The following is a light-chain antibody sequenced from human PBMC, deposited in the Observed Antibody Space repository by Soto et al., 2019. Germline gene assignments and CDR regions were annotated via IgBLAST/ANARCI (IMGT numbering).Light chain of an antibody. CDR2: DVS. Sequence: DIQMTQSPSTLPASVGYRVTISCRASQTVERWLAWYQQKPGKAPKLLISDVSSLERGVPSRFSGSRSATEFTLTISGLQSDHFATYYCQQYKDYVWTFGQGTKVGIK. CDR1: QTVERW. J-gene: IGKJ1*01. CDR3: QQYKDYVWT. V-gene: IGKV1-5*01.